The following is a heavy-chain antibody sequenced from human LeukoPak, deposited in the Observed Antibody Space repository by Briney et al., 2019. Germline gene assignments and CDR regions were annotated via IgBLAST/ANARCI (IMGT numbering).Heavy chain of an antibody. Sequence: GESLKISCKASGYTFTSYGISWVRQAPGQGLEWMGWISAHNGNTNYAQKLQGRVTMTTDTSTSTAYMELRSLRSDDTAVYYCARVSKIAAAGTGGYWGQGTLVTVSS. CDR3: ARVSKIAAAGTGGY. CDR2: ISAHNGNT. V-gene: IGHV1-18*01. D-gene: IGHD6-13*01. CDR1: GYTFTSYG. J-gene: IGHJ4*02.